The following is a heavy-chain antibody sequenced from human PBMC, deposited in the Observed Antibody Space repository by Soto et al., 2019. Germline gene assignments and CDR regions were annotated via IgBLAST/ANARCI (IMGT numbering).Heavy chain of an antibody. J-gene: IGHJ4*02. D-gene: IGHD1-1*01. CDR2: INESGST. V-gene: IGHV4-34*01. CDR3: ARGSGIVALPGELEDVNYDY. CDR1: GQSFSGHS. Sequence: QVQLQQWGAGLVKPSETLSLSCAVYGQSFSGHSWAWIRQPPGKGLEWIGEINESGSTYYNPSLKSRVTISTDTSKNQFSPKLSSVSAADTAEYFCARGSGIVALPGELEDVNYDYWGQGTLVNVSS.